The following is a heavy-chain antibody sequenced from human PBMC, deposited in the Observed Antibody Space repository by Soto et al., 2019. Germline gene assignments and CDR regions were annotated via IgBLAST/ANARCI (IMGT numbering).Heavy chain of an antibody. V-gene: IGHV3-49*03. D-gene: IGHD2-2*01. Sequence: GGSLRLSCTASGFTFGDYAMSWFRQAPGKGLEWVGFIRSKAYGGTTEYVASVKGRFTISRDDSKSIAYLQMNSLKTEDTAVYYCTRGYCSSTSCYSFDYWGQGTLVTVSS. J-gene: IGHJ4*02. CDR2: IRSKAYGGTT. CDR3: TRGYCSSTSCYSFDY. CDR1: GFTFGDYA.